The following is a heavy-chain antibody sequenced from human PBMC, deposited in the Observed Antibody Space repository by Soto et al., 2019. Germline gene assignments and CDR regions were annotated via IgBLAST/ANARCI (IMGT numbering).Heavy chain of an antibody. V-gene: IGHV3-30*03. D-gene: IGHD6-13*01. CDR3: ATPGAADR. CDR2: ISYDGSNK. CDR1: GFTFSSYG. Sequence: QVQLVESGGGVVQPGRSLRLSCAASGFTFSSYGMHWVRQAPGKGLEWVAVISYDGSNKYYADSVKGRFTISRDNSTNTLYLQMSSLRAEDTAVYYCATPGAADRWGQGTLVTVSS. J-gene: IGHJ5*02.